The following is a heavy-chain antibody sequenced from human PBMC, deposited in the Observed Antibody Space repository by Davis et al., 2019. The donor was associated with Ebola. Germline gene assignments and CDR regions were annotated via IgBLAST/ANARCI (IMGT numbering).Heavy chain of an antibody. CDR3: ASPHQIRDKDCFDL. D-gene: IGHD2-2*01. Sequence: PSETLSLTCAVYGGSFSDYYWSLIRQPPGKGLEWIGEINHRGRTYYNPSLKPRVTISIDTSRNHFSLQLRSVTAADTAVYYCASPHQIRDKDCFDLWGQGTLVTVSS. CDR2: INHRGRT. CDR1: GGSFSDYY. J-gene: IGHJ4*02. V-gene: IGHV4-34*01.